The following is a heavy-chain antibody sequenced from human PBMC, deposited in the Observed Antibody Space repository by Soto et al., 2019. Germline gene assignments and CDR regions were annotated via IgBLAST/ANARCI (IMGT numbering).Heavy chain of an antibody. J-gene: IGHJ6*02. V-gene: IGHV1-69*06. CDR3: ATHGATTMARGAMKHYYYVMDV. Sequence: QVQLVQSGAEAGKPGSSVKVSCRASGGIFSSFTISWVRQAPGQGLEWLGGIIPIFDTPTYAQTFKGRVTITADKSTNTVYMELSSLRSEDTAVYYCATHGATTMARGAMKHYYYVMDVWGQGTTVTVSS. CDR1: GGIFSSFT. D-gene: IGHD3-10*01. CDR2: IIPIFDTP.